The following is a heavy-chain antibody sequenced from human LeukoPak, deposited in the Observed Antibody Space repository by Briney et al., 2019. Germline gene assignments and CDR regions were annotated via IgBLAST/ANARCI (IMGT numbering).Heavy chain of an antibody. J-gene: IGHJ4*02. CDR3: ARPVYYGDFLGFDY. V-gene: IGHV4-39*01. CDR1: GGSISSSSYY. D-gene: IGHD4-17*01. CDR2: IYYSGST. Sequence: SETLSLTCTVSGGSISSSSYYWGWIRQPPGKGLEWIGSIYYSGSTYYNPSLKSRVTISVDTPKNQFSLKLSSVTAADTAVYYCARPVYYGDFLGFDYWGQGTLVTVSS.